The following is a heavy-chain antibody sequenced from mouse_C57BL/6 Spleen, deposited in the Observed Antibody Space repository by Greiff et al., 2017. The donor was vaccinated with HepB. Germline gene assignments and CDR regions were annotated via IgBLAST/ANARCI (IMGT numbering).Heavy chain of an antibody. V-gene: IGHV3-6*01. CDR2: ISYDGSN. CDR3: ARDGVTGDMDY. Sequence: EVQRVESGPGLVKPSQSLSLTCSVTGYSITSGYYWNWIRQFPGNKLEWMGYISYDGSNNYNPSLKNRISITRDTSKNQFFLKLNSVTTEDTATYYCARDGVTGDMDYWGQGTSVTVSS. CDR1: GYSITSGYY. D-gene: IGHD4-1*01. J-gene: IGHJ4*01.